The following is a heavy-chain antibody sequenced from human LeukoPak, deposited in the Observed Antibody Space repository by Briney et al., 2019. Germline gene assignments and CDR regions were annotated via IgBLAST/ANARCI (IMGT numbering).Heavy chain of an antibody. CDR3: ARDGTGYSSGWPKGEYYYYYGMDV. CDR1: GGSISSGDYY. CDR2: IYYSGST. V-gene: IGHV4-30-4*01. Sequence: PSQTLSLTCTVSGGSISSGDYYWSWVRQPPGKGLEWIEYIYYSGSTYYNPSLKSRVTISVDTSKNQFSLKLSSVTAADTAVYYCARDGTGYSSGWPKGEYYYYYGMDVWGQGTTVTVSS. J-gene: IGHJ6*02. D-gene: IGHD6-19*01.